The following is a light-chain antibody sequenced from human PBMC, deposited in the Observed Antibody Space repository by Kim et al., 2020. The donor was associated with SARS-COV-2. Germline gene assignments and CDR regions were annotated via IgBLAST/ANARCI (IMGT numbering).Light chain of an antibody. V-gene: IGKV1-39*01. CDR3: QQCYNTPRT. CDR1: KTIANY. J-gene: IGKJ2*01. CDR2: AAS. Sequence: DIQMTQSPSSLSASVGDRVTITCRASKTIANYLNWYQQRPGEAPKVPIYAASNLQNGVPSRFSASGSGADFTLTISGLQPEDFATYSCQQCYNTPRTFGQGTELEI.